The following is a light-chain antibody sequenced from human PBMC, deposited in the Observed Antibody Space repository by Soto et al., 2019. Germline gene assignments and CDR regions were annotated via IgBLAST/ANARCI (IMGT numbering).Light chain of an antibody. V-gene: IGKV3-11*01. J-gene: IGKJ3*01. CDR3: QQYGSSSFT. CDR2: DVS. CDR1: QSVSGY. Sequence: EIVLTQSRVTLSLSPGERATLSCRASQSVSGYLAWYQQKPGQAPRLLIYDVSNRATGIPARFSGSGSGTDFTLTISSLEPEDFAVYYCQQYGSSSFTFGPGTKVDIK.